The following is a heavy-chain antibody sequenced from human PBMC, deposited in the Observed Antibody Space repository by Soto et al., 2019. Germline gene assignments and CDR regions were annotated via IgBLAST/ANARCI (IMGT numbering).Heavy chain of an antibody. D-gene: IGHD3-10*01. V-gene: IGHV3-23*01. CDR3: AKVSRAAVVRGDYFDY. CDR1: GFTFTNYA. J-gene: IGHJ4*02. CDR2: ISGSGGNT. Sequence: EVQLLESGGGLVQSGGSLRLSCAASGFTFTNYAMTWVRQAPGKGLEWVSAISGSGGNTHDADSVKGRFTISRDNSKNTLYLQMNSLRAEDTAVYYCAKVSRAAVVRGDYFDYWGQGTLVTVSS.